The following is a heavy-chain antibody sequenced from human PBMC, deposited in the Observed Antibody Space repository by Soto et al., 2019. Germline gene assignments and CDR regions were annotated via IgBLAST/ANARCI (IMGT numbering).Heavy chain of an antibody. CDR3: ARAAAGNSPFDY. Sequence: LRLSCAASGFTFSSFAMHWVRQAPGKGLEWVAVIWYDGSNKYYADSVKGRFTISRDNSKNTLYLQMDSLRAEDTAVYYCARAAAGNSPFDYWGQGTLVTVS. V-gene: IGHV3-33*08. D-gene: IGHD6-13*01. J-gene: IGHJ4*02. CDR2: IWYDGSNK. CDR1: GFTFSSFA.